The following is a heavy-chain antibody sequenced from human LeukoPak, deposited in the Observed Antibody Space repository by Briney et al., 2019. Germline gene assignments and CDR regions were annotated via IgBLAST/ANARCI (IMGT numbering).Heavy chain of an antibody. CDR1: GDSINSYY. CDR3: ARDSLLWSGYYNWFDP. CDR2: IYTSGST. D-gene: IGHD3-3*01. V-gene: IGHV4-4*07. J-gene: IGHJ5*02. Sequence: PSETLSLTCTVSGDSINSYYWSWIRQPAGKGLEWIGRIYTSGSTNYNPSLKSRVTMSVDTSKNQFSLKLSSVTAADTAVYYCARDSLLWSGYYNWFDPWGQGTLVTVSS.